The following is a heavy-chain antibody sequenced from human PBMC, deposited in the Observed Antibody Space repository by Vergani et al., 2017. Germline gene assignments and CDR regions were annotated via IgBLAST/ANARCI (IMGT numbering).Heavy chain of an antibody. D-gene: IGHD2-2*01. CDR3: ARLGYCSSTTCRQAFDI. CDR1: GFTFSDHY. V-gene: IGHV3-72*01. Sequence: EVQLVESGGGLVQPGGSLRLSCAASGFTFSDHYMDWVRQAPGKGLEWVGRTRNKANSYNTEYAASVKGRFTISRDDSKNSLYLQMNSLKIEDTAVYYCARLGYCSSTTCRQAFDIWGQGTMVTVSS. CDR2: TRNKANSYNT. J-gene: IGHJ3*02.